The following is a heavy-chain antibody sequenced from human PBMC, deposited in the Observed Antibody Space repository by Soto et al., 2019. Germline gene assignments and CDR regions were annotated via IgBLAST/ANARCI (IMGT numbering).Heavy chain of an antibody. CDR1: GGSISTYY. D-gene: IGHD5-18*01. J-gene: IGHJ4*02. Sequence: LSLTCTVSGGSISTYYRSWIRQPPGKGLEWVGFIRSKAYGGTTEYAASVKGGFTISRDDSKSIAYLQMNSLKTEDTAVYYCTRNSVQLWALYWGQGTLVTVSS. V-gene: IGHV3-49*03. CDR3: TRNSVQLWALY. CDR2: IRSKAYGGTT.